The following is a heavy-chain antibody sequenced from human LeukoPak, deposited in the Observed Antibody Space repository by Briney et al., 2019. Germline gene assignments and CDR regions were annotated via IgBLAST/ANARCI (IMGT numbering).Heavy chain of an antibody. CDR3: ARGGGYSCGFKRKNYYYYMDI. CDR2: INHSGST. CDR1: GRSFSGYY. Sequence: PSETLSLTCAVYGRSFSGYYWSWIRQPPGKGLEWIGEINHSGSTNYNPSLKSRVTISVDTSKNQFSLRLSSVTAADTAVYYCARGGGYSCGFKRKNYYYYMDIWGKGTTVTVSS. J-gene: IGHJ6*03. D-gene: IGHD5-18*01. V-gene: IGHV4-34*01.